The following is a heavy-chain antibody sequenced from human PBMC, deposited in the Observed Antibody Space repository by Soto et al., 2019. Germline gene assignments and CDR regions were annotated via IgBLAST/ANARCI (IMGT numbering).Heavy chain of an antibody. CDR1: GGTFSKYT. CDR3: ARDAYSGYGIDD. J-gene: IGHJ4*02. D-gene: IGHD5-12*01. CDR2: IIPIFGTA. V-gene: IGHV1-69*01. Sequence: QVQLAQSGAEVKKPGSSVKVSCKASGGTFSKYTISWVRQAPGQGLEWMGGIIPIFGTANYAQKFQGRVTNTADESASTAYMELSSLRSDDTAVYYCARDAYSGYGIDDWGQGTLVTVSS.